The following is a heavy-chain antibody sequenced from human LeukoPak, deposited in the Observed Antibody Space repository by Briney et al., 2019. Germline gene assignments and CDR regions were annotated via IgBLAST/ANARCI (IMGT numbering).Heavy chain of an antibody. J-gene: IGHJ4*02. D-gene: IGHD4-17*01. CDR1: GFTFSSYA. CDR3: AKGDGDYYFDY. CDR2: ISGGGGSP. V-gene: IGHV3-23*01. Sequence: GGSLRLSCAASGFTFSSYAMSWVRQAPGKGLEWVSAISGGGGSPYYAGSVKGRFTISRDNSKNTLYLQMNSLRAEDTAVYYCAKGDGDYYFDYWGQGTLVTVSS.